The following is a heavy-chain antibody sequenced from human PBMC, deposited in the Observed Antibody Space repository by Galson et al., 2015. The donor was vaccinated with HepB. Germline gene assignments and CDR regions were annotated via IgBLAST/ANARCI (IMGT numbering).Heavy chain of an antibody. CDR3: GKEANYGGHLVTEY. J-gene: IGHJ4*02. V-gene: IGHV3-30*18. Sequence: SLRLSCAASGFTFSRSRMHRARQAPGKGLEWVAVRSYDGSNQYYADFVKGRFTIARDNSKNTLSLQMNRLRAEDTAVYYCGKEANYGGHLVTEYWGQGTLVTVSS. D-gene: IGHD4-23*01. CDR2: RSYDGSNQ. CDR1: GFTFSRSR.